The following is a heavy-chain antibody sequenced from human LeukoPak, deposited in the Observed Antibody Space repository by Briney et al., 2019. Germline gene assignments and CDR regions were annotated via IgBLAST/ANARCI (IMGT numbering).Heavy chain of an antibody. Sequence: GASVKVSCKASGYTFTSYGISWVRQAPGQGLEWMGWISAYNGNTNYAQKVQGRVTMTRDTSISTAYMELSRLRSDDTAVYYCARDSGERGSGSYLIAYWGQGTLVTVSS. J-gene: IGHJ4*02. CDR1: GYTFTSYG. D-gene: IGHD3-10*01. V-gene: IGHV1-18*01. CDR3: ARDSGERGSGSYLIAY. CDR2: ISAYNGNT.